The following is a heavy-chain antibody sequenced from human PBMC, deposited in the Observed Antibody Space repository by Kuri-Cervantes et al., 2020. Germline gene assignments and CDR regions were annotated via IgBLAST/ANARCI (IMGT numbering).Heavy chain of an antibody. V-gene: IGHV4-34*01. CDR1: GFTFSSYA. CDR3: ARATDLYGSGRRFDY. D-gene: IGHD3-10*01. CDR2: INHSGST. J-gene: IGHJ4*02. Sequence: ESLKISCAASGFTFSSYAMSWVRQAPGKGLEWIGEINHSGSTNYNPSLKSRVTISVDTSKNQFSLKLSSVTAADTALFYCARATDLYGSGRRFDYWGQGTLVTVSS.